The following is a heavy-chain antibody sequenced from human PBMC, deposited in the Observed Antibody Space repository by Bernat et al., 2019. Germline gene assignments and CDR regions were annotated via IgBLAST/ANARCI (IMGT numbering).Heavy chain of an antibody. CDR2: INAGNGNT. J-gene: IGHJ4*02. Sequence: QVQLVQSGAEEKKPGASVKVSCKASGYTFTSYAMHWVRQAPGQRLEWMGWINAGNGNTKYSQKFQGRVTITRDTSASTAYMELSSLRSEDMAVYYCARVFYDSSGYYFEGVSTFDYWGQGTLVTVSS. CDR3: ARVFYDSSGYYFEGVSTFDY. V-gene: IGHV1-3*05. CDR1: GYTFTSYA. D-gene: IGHD3-22*01.